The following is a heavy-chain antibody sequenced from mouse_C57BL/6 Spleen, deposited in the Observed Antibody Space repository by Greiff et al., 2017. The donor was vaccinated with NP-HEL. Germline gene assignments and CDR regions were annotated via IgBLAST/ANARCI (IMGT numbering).Heavy chain of an antibody. CDR2: IYPGDGDT. D-gene: IGHD2-1*01. Sequence: QVQLQQSGAELVKPGASVKISCKASGYAFRSYWMNWVKQRPGKGLEWIGQIYPGDGDTNYNGKFKGKATLTADKSSSTAYMQLSSLTSEDSAVYFCARGGNTPYFDYWGQGTTLTVSS. CDR1: GYAFRSYW. CDR3: ARGGNTPYFDY. J-gene: IGHJ2*01. V-gene: IGHV1-80*01.